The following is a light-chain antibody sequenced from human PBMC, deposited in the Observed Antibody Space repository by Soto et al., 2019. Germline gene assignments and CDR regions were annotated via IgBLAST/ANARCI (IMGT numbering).Light chain of an antibody. Sequence: DIQLTQSPSTLSASVGDGVTITCRASQSISSALAWYQQKPGKAPKLLIYKATNLQRGVPSRFSGSGSGTDSSLTISSLQPVDSATYYCQQYNDFQYTFGQGTKVEI. CDR3: QQYNDFQYT. J-gene: IGKJ2*01. CDR2: KAT. CDR1: QSISSA. V-gene: IGKV1-5*03.